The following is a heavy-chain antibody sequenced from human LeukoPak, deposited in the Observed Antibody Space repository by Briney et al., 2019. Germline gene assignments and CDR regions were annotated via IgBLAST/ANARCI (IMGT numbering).Heavy chain of an antibody. D-gene: IGHD4-17*01. CDR3: AKDTVTPFDFGY. CDR1: GFTSTAFW. V-gene: IGHV3-23*01. J-gene: IGHJ4*02. Sequence: PAGSLRPSCEASGFTSTAFWMNWGRQAPGKGLKWFSAISGSGGSTYYAGSVKGRFTISRDNSKHTLYLQMNSPRAEDTAVYYCAKDTVTPFDFGYWGQGTLVTVSS. CDR2: ISGSGGST.